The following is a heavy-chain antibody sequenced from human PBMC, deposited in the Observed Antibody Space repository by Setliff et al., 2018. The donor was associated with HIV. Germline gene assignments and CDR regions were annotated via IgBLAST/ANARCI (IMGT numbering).Heavy chain of an antibody. J-gene: IGHJ6*03. V-gene: IGHV3-48*01. Sequence: PGGSLRLSCAASGFTFSSYSMNWVRQAPGKGLEWVSYISSSSSTIYYADSVKGRFTISRDNAKNSLYLQMNSLRAEDTAVYYCARGSGGSREYYYYYMDVWGKGTTVTVSS. CDR3: ARGSGGSREYYYYYMDV. CDR2: ISSSSSTI. CDR1: GFTFSSYS. D-gene: IGHD2-15*01.